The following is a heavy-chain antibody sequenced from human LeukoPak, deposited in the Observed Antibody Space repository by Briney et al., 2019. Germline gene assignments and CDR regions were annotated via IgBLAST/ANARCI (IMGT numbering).Heavy chain of an antibody. CDR3: AKELDTMFFDY. J-gene: IGHJ4*02. V-gene: IGHV3-43*01. Sequence: GGSLRLSRATSGFNFDRYTIHWVRQAPGKGLEWVSLAGWAGGTTFYSDSVRGRFTISRDSGRKSVYLQMNSLTTDDTAFYFCAKELDTMFFDYWGQGALVTVSS. D-gene: IGHD3-10*02. CDR2: AGWAGGTT. CDR1: GFNFDRYT.